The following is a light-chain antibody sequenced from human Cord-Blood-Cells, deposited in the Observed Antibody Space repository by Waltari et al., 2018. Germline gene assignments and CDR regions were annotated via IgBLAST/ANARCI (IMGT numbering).Light chain of an antibody. Sequence: EIVLTQSPATPSLSPGERATLSCRASQIVISYLAWYQQKPGQAPRLLIYDASNRATGIPARFSGSGAGTDFTLTISSLEPEDFAVYYCQQRSNWPPTFGQGTRLEIK. CDR2: DAS. CDR1: QIVISY. V-gene: IGKV3-11*01. CDR3: QQRSNWPPT. J-gene: IGKJ5*01.